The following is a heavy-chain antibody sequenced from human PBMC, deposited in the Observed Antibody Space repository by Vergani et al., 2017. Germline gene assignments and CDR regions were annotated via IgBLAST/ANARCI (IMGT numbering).Heavy chain of an antibody. CDR3: ARRPLLCSGIPNCYRGNWFFDL. D-gene: IGHD2-2*02. CDR1: GYNFPNYW. V-gene: IGHV5-51*03. Sequence: EVHLVQSGAEVKKPGESLKISCKGSGYNFPNYWIGWVRQMPGKGLEWMGSIYPDDSDTRYSPSFQGQVTISGDKSISTAYLQWSSLKASDTALYYCARRPLLCSGIPNCYRGNWFFDLWGRGTLVTVSS. CDR2: IYPDDSDT. J-gene: IGHJ2*01.